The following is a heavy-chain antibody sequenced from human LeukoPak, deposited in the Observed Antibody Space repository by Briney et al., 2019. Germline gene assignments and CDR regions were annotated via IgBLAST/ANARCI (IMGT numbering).Heavy chain of an antibody. CDR3: ARGTGGITIFGVVITLRFDY. CDR2: INHSGST. Sequence: SETLSRTCAVYGGSFSGYYWSWIRQPPGKGLEWIGEINHSGSTNYNPSLKSRVTISVDTSKNQFSLKLSSVTAADTAVYYCARGTGGITIFGVVITLRFDYWGQGTLVTVSS. CDR1: GGSFSGYY. D-gene: IGHD3-3*01. V-gene: IGHV4-34*01. J-gene: IGHJ4*02.